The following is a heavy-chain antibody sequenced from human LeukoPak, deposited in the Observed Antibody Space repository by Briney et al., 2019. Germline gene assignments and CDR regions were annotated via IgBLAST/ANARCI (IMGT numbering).Heavy chain of an antibody. CDR1: AGSVNSGGYY. D-gene: IGHD4-17*01. J-gene: IGHJ4*02. CDR3: ARSSDYGDYD. Sequence: SQTLSLTCTLSAGSVNSGGYYWTWIRQHPGKDLEWLGYIYYSGRTYYNPSLKSRITISLDTSKNQFSLNLTSVSAADTAFYFCARSSDYGDYDWGQGTLITVSS. CDR2: IYYSGRT. V-gene: IGHV4-31*03.